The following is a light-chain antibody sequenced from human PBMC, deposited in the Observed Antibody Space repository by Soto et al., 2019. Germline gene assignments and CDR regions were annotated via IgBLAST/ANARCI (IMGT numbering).Light chain of an antibody. J-gene: IGKJ3*01. V-gene: IGKV3-15*01. CDR1: QSVSSN. Sequence: EIVMTQSPATLSVSPGERATLSCRASQSVSSNLAWYQQKPGQAPRLLIYGASTRATGIPGRFSGSGSGTEFTLTLSSRQFKDFEVYYCKQYNNWPPFTFGPGTQVDI. CDR2: GAS. CDR3: KQYNNWPPFT.